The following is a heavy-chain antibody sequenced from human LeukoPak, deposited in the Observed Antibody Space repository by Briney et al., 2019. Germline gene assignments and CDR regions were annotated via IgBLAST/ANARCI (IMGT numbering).Heavy chain of an antibody. V-gene: IGHV4-4*07. CDR2: IYSGESVYAAENT. CDR3: ARDPTTVTTMFDS. J-gene: IGHJ4*02. CDR1: GVSVSSYY. D-gene: IGHD4-17*01. Sequence: SETLSLTCSVSGVSVSSYYWSWIRLSAGNGLEWIGRIYSGESVYAAENTSYNPSLKSRVTMSADTSRNKVFLELTSVTAADTAVYYCARDPTTVTTMFDSWGQGALVTVSS.